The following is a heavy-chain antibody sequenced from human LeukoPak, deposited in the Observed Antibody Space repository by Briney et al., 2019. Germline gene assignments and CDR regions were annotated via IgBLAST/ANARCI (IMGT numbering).Heavy chain of an antibody. CDR2: IYYSGST. D-gene: IGHD2-8*01. J-gene: IGHJ4*02. V-gene: IGHV4-59*01. CDR1: GGSISSYY. Sequence: SETLSLTCTVSGGSISSYYWSWIRQPPGKGLEWIGYIYYSGSTNYNPSLKSRVTISVDTSKNQFSLKLSSVTAADTAVYYCARDPYCTNGVCYGNVTLDYWGQGTLVTVSS. CDR3: ARDPYCTNGVCYGNVTLDY.